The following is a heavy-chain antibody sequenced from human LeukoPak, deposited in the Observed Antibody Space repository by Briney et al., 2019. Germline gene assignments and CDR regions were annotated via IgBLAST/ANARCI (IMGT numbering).Heavy chain of an antibody. V-gene: IGHV3-74*01. CDR1: GFTFSSYS. CDR3: ARGARGSGTASDY. Sequence: GGSLRLSCAASGFTFSSYSMNWVRQAPGKGLVWVSRINSDGSSTNYADSVKGRFTISRDNAKNTLHLQMNSLRAEDTAVYYCARGARGSGTASDYWGQGTLVTVSS. J-gene: IGHJ4*02. D-gene: IGHD3-10*01. CDR2: INSDGSST.